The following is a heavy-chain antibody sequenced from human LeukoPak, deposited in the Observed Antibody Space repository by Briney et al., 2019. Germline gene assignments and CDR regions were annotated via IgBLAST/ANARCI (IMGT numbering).Heavy chain of an antibody. CDR3: AGLPYGSEIDY. CDR1: GGSISSYY. D-gene: IGHD3-10*01. Sequence: SETLSLTCTVSGGSISSYYWSWIRQPPGKGLEWIGYIYYSGSTYYNPSLKSRVTISVDTSKNQFSLKLSSVTAADTAVYYCAGLPYGSEIDYWGQGTLVTVSS. CDR2: IYYSGST. J-gene: IGHJ4*02. V-gene: IGHV4-59*04.